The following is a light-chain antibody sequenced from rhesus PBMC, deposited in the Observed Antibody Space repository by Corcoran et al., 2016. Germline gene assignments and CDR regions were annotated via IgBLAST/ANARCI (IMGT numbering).Light chain of an antibody. J-gene: IGKJ1*01. Sequence: DIQMTQSPSSLSASVGDRVTITCQATQGISNNLVWYQQKPGKAPKLLIDKASTLESGVPSRFSGSGSGTDFTLTISGLQPDDFAAYYCQHGYDTPLTFGQGTKVEIK. CDR2: KAS. V-gene: IGKV1-25*01. CDR1: QGISNN. CDR3: QHGYDTPLT.